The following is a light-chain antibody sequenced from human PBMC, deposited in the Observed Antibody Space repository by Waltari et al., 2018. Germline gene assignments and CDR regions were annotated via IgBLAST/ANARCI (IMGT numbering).Light chain of an antibody. CDR3: SSQSSNDVVL. CDR1: SNDVGGYNS. V-gene: IGLV2-14*01. J-gene: IGLJ2*01. CDR2: GVS. Sequence: QSALTQPASVSGSPGQSVTIFCAGTSNDVGGYNSVPWYQEHPGQPPRLIIYGVSDRPSGVSDRFSGSTSGNTASLAISGLQAEDEAEYYCSSQSSNDVVLFGGGTKLTVL.